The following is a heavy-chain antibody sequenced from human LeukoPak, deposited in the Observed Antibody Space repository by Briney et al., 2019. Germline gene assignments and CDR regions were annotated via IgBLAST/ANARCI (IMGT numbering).Heavy chain of an antibody. J-gene: IGHJ3*02. CDR2: IWYDGSNK. CDR1: GFTFSSYG. CDR3: AVHKGPDYGGNFVAFDI. D-gene: IGHD4-23*01. Sequence: PGGSLRLSCAASGFTFSSYGMHWVRQAPGKGLEWVAVIWYDGSNKYYADSVKGRFTISRDNSKNTLYLQMNSLRAEDTAVYYCAVHKGPDYGGNFVAFDIWGQGTMVTVSS. V-gene: IGHV3-33*01.